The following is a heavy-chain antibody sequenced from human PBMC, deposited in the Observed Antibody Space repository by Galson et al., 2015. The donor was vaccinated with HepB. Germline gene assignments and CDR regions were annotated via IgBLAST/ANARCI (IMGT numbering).Heavy chain of an antibody. D-gene: IGHD4-17*01. CDR3: ARDPSQDGYLDY. CDR1: GFTFSTYA. Sequence: SLRLSCAASGFTFSTYAMQWVRQAPGKGLEWVAVISYDGSSKYYADSVKGRFTISRDNSKNTLYLQMNSLRTKDTAVYYCARDPSQDGYLDYWGQGTLVTVSS. V-gene: IGHV3-30*04. CDR2: ISYDGSSK. J-gene: IGHJ4*02.